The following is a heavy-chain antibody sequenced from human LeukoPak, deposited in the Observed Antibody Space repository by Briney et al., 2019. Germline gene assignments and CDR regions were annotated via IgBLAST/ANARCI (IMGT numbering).Heavy chain of an antibody. CDR1: GGSFRGYY. Sequence: PSETLSLTCAVYGGSFRGYYWTWIRQPPGKGLERIGEINHSGSTNYNPSPKSRFTISADTSRNHFSLNLSSVTAADTAVYYCARGRSGSSSGWTKRYYFDYWGQGTLVTVSS. D-gene: IGHD6-19*01. V-gene: IGHV4-34*01. CDR3: ARGRSGSSSGWTKRYYFDY. J-gene: IGHJ4*02. CDR2: INHSGST.